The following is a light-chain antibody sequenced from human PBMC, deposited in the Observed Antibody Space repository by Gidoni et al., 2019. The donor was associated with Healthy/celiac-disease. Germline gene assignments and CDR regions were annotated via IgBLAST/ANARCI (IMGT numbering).Light chain of an antibody. CDR2: DAS. J-gene: IGKJ4*01. CDR1: QSVSSY. V-gene: IGKV3-11*01. CDR3: QQRSNWPPGGLT. Sequence: EIVLTQSPATLSLSPGERATLSCRASQSVSSYLACYQQKPGQAPRLLIYDASNRATGIPARFSGSGSGTDFTLTISSLEPEDFAVYYCQQRSNWPPGGLTFGGGTKVEIK.